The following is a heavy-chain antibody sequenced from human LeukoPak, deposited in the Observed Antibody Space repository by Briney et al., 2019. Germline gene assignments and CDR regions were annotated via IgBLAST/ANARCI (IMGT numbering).Heavy chain of an antibody. D-gene: IGHD6-13*01. CDR3: ARGDSSSPALFNY. CDR2: IDPSGSYT. J-gene: IGHJ4*02. CDR1: GYSFTSYW. Sequence: GESLKISCKGSGYSFTSYWISWVRQMPGKGLEWMGRIDPSGSYTNYSPSFQGHVTISADKSISTAYLQWSSLKASDTAMYYCARGDSSSPALFNYWGQGTLVTVSS. V-gene: IGHV5-10-1*01.